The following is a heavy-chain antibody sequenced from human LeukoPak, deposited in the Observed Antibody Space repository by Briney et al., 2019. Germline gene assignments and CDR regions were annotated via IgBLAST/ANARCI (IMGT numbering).Heavy chain of an antibody. J-gene: IGHJ3*02. CDR1: GYTFTSYG. D-gene: IGHD6-19*01. Sequence: ASVKVSCKASGYTFTSYGISWVRQAPGQGLEWMGWISAYNGNTNYAQKVQGRVTMTTDTSTSTAYMELRSLRSGDTAVYYCARGLQENLAWLTAFSAFDIWGQGTMVTVSS. CDR3: ARGLQENLAWLTAFSAFDI. V-gene: IGHV1-18*01. CDR2: ISAYNGNT.